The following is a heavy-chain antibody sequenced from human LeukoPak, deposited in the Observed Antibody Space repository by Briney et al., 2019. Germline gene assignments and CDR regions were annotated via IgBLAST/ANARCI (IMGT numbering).Heavy chain of an antibody. J-gene: IGHJ4*02. CDR3: ALHPTFDY. CDR1: GFTFSTYF. CDR2: INSDGSST. Sequence: GGSVRLSCAASGFTFSTYFIHWVRQGPGKGLVWVSRINSDGSSTGYADSVKGRFTISRDNTKNTLYLQMNSLRAEDTAVYYCALHPTFDYWGQGTLVTVSS. V-gene: IGHV3-74*01.